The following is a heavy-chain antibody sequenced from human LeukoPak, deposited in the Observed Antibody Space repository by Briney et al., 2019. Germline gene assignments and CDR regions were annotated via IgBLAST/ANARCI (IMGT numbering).Heavy chain of an antibody. Sequence: GGSLRPSCSTSGFIFSSYPMHWVRQPPGKGLEYVSGITSNGDSTNYADSVKGRFTISRDNSKNTLSLHMSSLRAEDTAVYYCVKDQGEYSSSWYYFDNWGQGTLVTVSS. CDR3: VKDQGEYSSSWYYFDN. J-gene: IGHJ4*02. D-gene: IGHD6-13*01. V-gene: IGHV3-64D*06. CDR1: GFIFSSYP. CDR2: ITSNGDST.